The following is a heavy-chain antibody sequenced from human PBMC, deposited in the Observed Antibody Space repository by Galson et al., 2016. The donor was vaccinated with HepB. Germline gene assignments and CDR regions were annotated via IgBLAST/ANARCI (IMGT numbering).Heavy chain of an antibody. CDR3: ERWYYDILTGYYTPRRFDS. CDR1: GGSISSSNW. D-gene: IGHD3-9*01. CDR2: IYHSGST. V-gene: IGHV4-4*02. J-gene: IGHJ5*01. Sequence: TLSLTCAVSGGSISSSNWWSWVRQPPGKGLEWIGEIYHSGSTNYNPSLKSRVTISVDKYKNQFSLNLSSVTAADTAVYYCERWYYDILTGYYTPRRFDSWGQGTLVTVSA.